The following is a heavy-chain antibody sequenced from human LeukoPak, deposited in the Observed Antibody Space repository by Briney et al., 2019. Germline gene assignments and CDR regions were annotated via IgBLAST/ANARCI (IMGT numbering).Heavy chain of an antibody. CDR1: GFTFSSYG. V-gene: IGHV3-23*01. Sequence: PGGSLRLSCAASGFTFSSYGMHWVRQAPGKGLEWVSAISGSAVTTYYGDSVKGRFTISRNNSKNTLYLQMNSLRAGDTAVYYCAKSPGSRHFDYWGQGTLVTVSS. J-gene: IGHJ4*02. CDR2: ISGSAVTT. CDR3: AKSPGSRHFDY. D-gene: IGHD3-10*01.